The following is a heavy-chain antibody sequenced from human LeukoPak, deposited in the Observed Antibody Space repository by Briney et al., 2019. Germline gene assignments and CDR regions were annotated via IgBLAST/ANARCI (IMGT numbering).Heavy chain of an antibody. CDR1: GFTFSSYA. V-gene: IGHV3-30-3*01. CDR3: AALTYYDFWSDHYYMNV. D-gene: IGHD3-3*01. CDR2: ISYDGSNK. J-gene: IGHJ6*03. Sequence: GGSLRLSCAASGFTFSSYAMHWVRQAPGKGLEWVAVISYDGSNKYYADSVKGRFTISRDNSKNTLYLQMKSLRAEDTAVYYCAALTYYDFWSDHYYMNVWGKGTTVTVSS.